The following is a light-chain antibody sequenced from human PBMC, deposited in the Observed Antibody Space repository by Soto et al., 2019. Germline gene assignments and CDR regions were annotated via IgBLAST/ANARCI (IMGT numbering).Light chain of an antibody. J-gene: IGKJ1*01. CDR1: HDVTTY. V-gene: IGKV3-15*01. Sequence: EIVMTQSPATLSVSPGEMATLSCRPSHDVTTYLAWYQQKSGQAPRLLIYAASTRATGIPARFSGSGSGTEFSLTISSLQSEDFAVYYCQQYINWPRTFGQGTKVDIK. CDR3: QQYINWPRT. CDR2: AAS.